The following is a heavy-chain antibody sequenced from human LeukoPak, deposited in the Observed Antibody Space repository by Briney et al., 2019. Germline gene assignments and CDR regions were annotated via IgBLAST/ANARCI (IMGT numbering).Heavy chain of an antibody. CDR1: GGSISTYY. D-gene: IGHD2-2*01. CDR3: ARTTEDCSSTSCYQYWFDP. J-gene: IGHJ5*02. CDR2: IYYSGST. Sequence: SETLSLTCTVSGGSISTYYWSWIRQPPGKGLEWIGYIYYSGSTNYNPSLKSRVTISVDTSKNQFSLKLNSVTAADTAVYYCARTTEDCSSTSCYQYWFDPWGQGTLVTVSS. V-gene: IGHV4-59*01.